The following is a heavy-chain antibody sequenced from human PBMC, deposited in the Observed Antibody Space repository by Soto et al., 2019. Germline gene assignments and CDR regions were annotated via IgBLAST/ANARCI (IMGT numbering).Heavy chain of an antibody. CDR1: VFTFSSYA. D-gene: IGHD2-15*01. V-gene: IGHV3-23*01. J-gene: IGHJ5*02. CDR2: ISGSGGTT. Sequence: LRLSCAASVFTFSSYAMSWVRQAPGKGLECVSTISGSGGTTYYADSVKGRFTISRDNSKNTLYLQMNSLRAEDTAVYYCAKYSGGSRYREIPSGSWGQGTLVTFSS. CDR3: AKYSGGSRYREIPSGS.